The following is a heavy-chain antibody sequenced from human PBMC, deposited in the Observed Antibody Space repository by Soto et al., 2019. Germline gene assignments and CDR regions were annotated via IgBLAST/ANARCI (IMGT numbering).Heavy chain of an antibody. CDR2: INTNTGNP. CDR3: ARDRFSGSNYVGYYYYGMDV. CDR1: GYTFTSYA. Sequence: ASVKVSCKASGYTFTSYAMNWVRQAPGQGLEWMGWINTNTGNPTYAQGFTGRFVFSLDTSVSTAYLQICSLKAEDTAVYYCARDRFSGSNYVGYYYYGMDVWGQGTTVTVSS. D-gene: IGHD1-26*01. J-gene: IGHJ6*02. V-gene: IGHV7-4-1*01.